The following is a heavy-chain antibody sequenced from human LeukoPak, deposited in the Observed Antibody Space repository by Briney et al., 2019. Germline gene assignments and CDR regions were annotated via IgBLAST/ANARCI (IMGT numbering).Heavy chain of an antibody. CDR3: AKDAQRGFDYSNSLQH. CDR1: KFTFSHYA. J-gene: IGHJ1*01. D-gene: IGHD4-11*01. Sequence: PGRSLRLSCAASKFTFSHYAMHRVRQAPGKGLEWVAVIWNDGSDKYYADSVKGRFTVSRDNSRNTLYLQMDSLRAEDTGVYYCAKDAQRGFDYSNSLQHWGPGTLVTVSS. V-gene: IGHV3-33*06. CDR2: IWNDGSDK.